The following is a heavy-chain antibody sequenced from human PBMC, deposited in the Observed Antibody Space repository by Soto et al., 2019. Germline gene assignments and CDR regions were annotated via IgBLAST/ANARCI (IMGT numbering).Heavy chain of an antibody. Sequence: QVQLVQSGAEVKKPGSSVKVSCKASGGTFSSYAISWVRQAPGQGLEWMGGIIPIFGTANYAQKFQGRVTSTADEATSTAYVELSSLRSEDTAVYYCARDSTTVTLGSIYYYYYGMDVWGQGTTVTVSS. CDR3: ARDSTTVTLGSIYYYYYGMDV. D-gene: IGHD4-4*01. CDR2: IIPIFGTA. V-gene: IGHV1-69*12. CDR1: GGTFSSYA. J-gene: IGHJ6*02.